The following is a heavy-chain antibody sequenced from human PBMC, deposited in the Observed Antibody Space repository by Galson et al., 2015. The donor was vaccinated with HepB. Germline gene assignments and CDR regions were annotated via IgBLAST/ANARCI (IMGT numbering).Heavy chain of an antibody. CDR2: INSDGSST. J-gene: IGHJ4*02. CDR1: GFTFSTYW. V-gene: IGHV3-74*01. D-gene: IGHD3-22*01. CDR3: ARERSLYYYESSGYLY. Sequence: SLRLSCAASGFTFSTYWMHWVRQAPGKGLVWVSHINSDGSSTNYADSVRGRFTISRDNAKNTLYLRMNSLRAEDTAVYYCARERSLYYYESSGYLYWGQGALVTVSS.